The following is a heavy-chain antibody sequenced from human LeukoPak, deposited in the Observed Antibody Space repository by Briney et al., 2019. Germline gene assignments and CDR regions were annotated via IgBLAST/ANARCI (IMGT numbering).Heavy chain of an antibody. CDR3: AKARSCDSDSCYGVGDF. CDR2: ISTSGSYL. J-gene: IGHJ4*02. D-gene: IGHD2-2*01. CDR1: GFTFSSYS. V-gene: IGHV3-21*01. Sequence: KPGGSLRLSCAASGFTFSSYSMNWVRQAPGKGLEWVSSISTSGSYLHYADSVKGRFTISRDNAKNSLYLQLNSLRAEDTAVYFCAKARSCDSDSCYGVGDFWGQGTLVTVSS.